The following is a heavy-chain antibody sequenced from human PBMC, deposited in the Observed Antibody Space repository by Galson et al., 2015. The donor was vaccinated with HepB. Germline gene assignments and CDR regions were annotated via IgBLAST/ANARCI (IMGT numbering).Heavy chain of an antibody. CDR1: GFSLNTSGVG. CDR3: AHRLVMMEKWFDP. D-gene: IGHD1-1*01. V-gene: IGHV2-5*02. CDR2: IYWDDDE. J-gene: IGHJ5*02. Sequence: PALVKPTQTLTLTCTFSGFSLNTSGVGMGWVRQPPGKALEWLAFIYWDDDERYNPSLKSRLTITKDTSKNQVVLTMTNMDLVDTATYYCAHRLVMMEKWFDPWGQGTLVTVSS.